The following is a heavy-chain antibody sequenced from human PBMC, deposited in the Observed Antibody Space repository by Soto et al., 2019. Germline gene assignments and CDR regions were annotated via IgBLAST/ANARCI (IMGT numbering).Heavy chain of an antibody. D-gene: IGHD3-3*01. J-gene: IGHJ4*02. Sequence: GGSLRLSCAASGFTFSSYAMSWVRQAPGKGLEWVSAISGSGGSTYYADSVKGRFTISRDNSKNTLYLQMNSLRAEDTAVYYCAKAGTIFGVVITTYYFDYWGQGTVVTVSS. CDR1: GFTFSSYA. CDR2: ISGSGGST. CDR3: AKAGTIFGVVITTYYFDY. V-gene: IGHV3-23*01.